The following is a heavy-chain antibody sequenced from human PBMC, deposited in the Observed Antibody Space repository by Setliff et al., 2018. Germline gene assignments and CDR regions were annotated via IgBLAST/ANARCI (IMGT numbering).Heavy chain of an antibody. D-gene: IGHD3-10*01. V-gene: IGHV4-39*07. J-gene: IGHJ6*02. CDR1: GGSISSSSYY. CDR3: ARKVGRKWFGELLSYYYYGMDV. CDR2: IYYSGST. Sequence: SETLSLTCTASGGSISSSSYYWGWIRQPPGKGLEWIGSIYYSGSTNYNPSLKSRVTISVDTSKNQFSLKLSSVTAADTAVYYCARKVGRKWFGELLSYYYYGMDVWGQGTTVTVSS.